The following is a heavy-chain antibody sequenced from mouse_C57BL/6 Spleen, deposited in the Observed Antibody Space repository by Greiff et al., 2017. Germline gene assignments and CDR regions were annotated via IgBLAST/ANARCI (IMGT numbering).Heavy chain of an antibody. Sequence: EVQLQQSGPELVKPGASVKISCKASGYTFTDYYMNWVKQSHGKSLEWIGDINPNNGGTSYNQKFKGKATLTVDKSSSTAYMELRSLTSEDSAVYYCARNGNHYYAMDYWGQGTSVTVP. CDR2: INPNNGGT. CDR1: GYTFTDYY. J-gene: IGHJ4*01. D-gene: IGHD2-1*01. V-gene: IGHV1-26*01. CDR3: ARNGNHYYAMDY.